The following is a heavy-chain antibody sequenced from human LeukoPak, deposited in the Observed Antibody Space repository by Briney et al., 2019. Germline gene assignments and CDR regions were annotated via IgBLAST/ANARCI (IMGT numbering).Heavy chain of an antibody. J-gene: IGHJ6*03. Sequence: GGSLRLSRAASGFTFSSYSMNWVRQAPGKGLEWVSYISSSSSTIYYADSVKGRFTISRDNAKNSLYLQMNGLRAEDTAVYYCASLTTAASGAARPYYMDVWGKGTTVTVSS. V-gene: IGHV3-48*01. CDR2: ISSSSSTI. CDR1: GFTFSSYS. D-gene: IGHD2-2*01. CDR3: ASLTTAASGAARPYYMDV.